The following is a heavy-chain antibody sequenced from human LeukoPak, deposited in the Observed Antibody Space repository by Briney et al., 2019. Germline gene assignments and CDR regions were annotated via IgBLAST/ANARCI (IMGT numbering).Heavy chain of an antibody. V-gene: IGHV3-23*01. Sequence: GGSLRLSCAASGFTFNSYSMTWVRQAPGKGLEWVSSIGYNSGVHNNDGTYYSDSVKGRFTISRDNSKNTVYLQMNSLRAEDTAIYYCAGYCSGGSCSGKASFDYWGQGTLVTVSS. CDR2: IGYNSGVHNNDGT. D-gene: IGHD2-15*01. CDR3: AGYCSGGSCSGKASFDY. J-gene: IGHJ4*02. CDR1: GFTFNSYS.